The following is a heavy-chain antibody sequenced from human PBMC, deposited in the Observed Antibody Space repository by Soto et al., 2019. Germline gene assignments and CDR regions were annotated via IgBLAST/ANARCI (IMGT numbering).Heavy chain of an antibody. D-gene: IGHD3-9*01. V-gene: IGHV2-5*02. CDR2: IYWDDSK. J-gene: IGHJ4*02. Sequence: QITLKESGPTLVRPTQTLTLTCAFSGFSLSTSGVGVGWIRQPPGKALEWLAVIYWDDSKHYSPSLRSRLTITIDTSKNQVVLTMTNMEPMDTGTYYCAHKGPEDWPLDYWGQGTLVTVSS. CDR3: AHKGPEDWPLDY. CDR1: GFSLSTSGVG.